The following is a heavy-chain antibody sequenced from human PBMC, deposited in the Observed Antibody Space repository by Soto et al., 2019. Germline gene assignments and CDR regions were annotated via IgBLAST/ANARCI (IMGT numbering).Heavy chain of an antibody. V-gene: IGHV2-70*04. CDR1: GFSLSTSGMR. CDR2: IDWDDDK. D-gene: IGHD6-13*01. J-gene: IGHJ5*02. Sequence: GSGPTAGEPTQTLTLTCTFSGFSLSTSGMRVSWIRQPPGKALEWLARIDWDDDKLYSTSLKTRLTISKDTSKNQVVLTMTNMDPVDTATYYCARSIVAAGNRWFDPWGQGTLVTVSS. CDR3: ARSIVAAGNRWFDP.